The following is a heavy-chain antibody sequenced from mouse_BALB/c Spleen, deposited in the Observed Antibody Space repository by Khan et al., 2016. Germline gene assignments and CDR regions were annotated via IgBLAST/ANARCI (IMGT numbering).Heavy chain of an antibody. CDR1: GFSLTNSG. CDR3: ARDDQDFDAWFAS. CDR2: IWAGGST. V-gene: IGHV2-9*02. J-gene: IGHJ3*01. Sequence: QVQLKESGPGLVAPSQSLSITCTVSGFSLTNSGVHWVRHPPRKGLDWLGVIWAGGSTDYNSALMSRLSITRDTTQNQVFLNMHSLQTDVTAMYYCARDDQDFDAWFASWGQGTLVTVSA.